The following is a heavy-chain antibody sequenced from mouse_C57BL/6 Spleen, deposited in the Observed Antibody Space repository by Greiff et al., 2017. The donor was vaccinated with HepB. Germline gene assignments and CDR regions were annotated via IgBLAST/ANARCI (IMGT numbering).Heavy chain of an antibody. CDR1: GFTFSDYG. CDR2: ISSGSSTT. J-gene: IGHJ3*01. D-gene: IGHD2-4*01. Sequence: EVMLVESGGGLVKPGGSLKLSCAASGFTFSDYGMPWVRQAPEKGLEWVAYISSGSSTTYYADTVKGRFTISRDNAKNTLFLQMTSLRTEDTAMYYCARDYDYDVWFAYWGQGTLVTVSA. CDR3: ARDYDYDVWFAY. V-gene: IGHV5-17*01.